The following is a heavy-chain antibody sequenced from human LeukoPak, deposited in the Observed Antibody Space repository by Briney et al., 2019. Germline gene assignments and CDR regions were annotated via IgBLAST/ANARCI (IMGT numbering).Heavy chain of an antibody. V-gene: IGHV1-2*02. CDR2: INPNSGGT. CDR3: ASSSRAQDAFDI. CDR1: GHTFAGYY. Sequence: ASVKVSCKASGHTFAGYYIHWVRQAPGQGLEWMGWINPNSGGTNYAQKFQGRVTMTRDTSISTAYMELSRLRSDDTAVYYCASSSRAQDAFDIWGQGTMVTVSS. J-gene: IGHJ3*02. D-gene: IGHD1-26*01.